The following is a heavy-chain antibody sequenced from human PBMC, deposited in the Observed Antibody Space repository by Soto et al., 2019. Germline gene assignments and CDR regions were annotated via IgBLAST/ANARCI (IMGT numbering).Heavy chain of an antibody. D-gene: IGHD3-9*01. Sequence: QVHLQQSGPGLVKASETLSLTCAVSGGSIISADSYWFWIRKHPGKGLERIGYIAYSGDTYYNPSLRCLVTISADTSENKLSLTLKSVTAADTAVYFCARDFERSAIGPWVQGTSVTVSS. CDR1: GGSIISADSY. V-gene: IGHV4-31*01. CDR3: ARDFERSAIGP. J-gene: IGHJ5*02. CDR2: IAYSGDT.